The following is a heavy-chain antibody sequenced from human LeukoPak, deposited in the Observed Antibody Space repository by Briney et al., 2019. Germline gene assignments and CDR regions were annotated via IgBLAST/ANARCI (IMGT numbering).Heavy chain of an antibody. D-gene: IGHD6-13*01. J-gene: IGHJ4*02. V-gene: IGHV5-51*01. CDR1: GYSFTNYW. Sequence: PGESLKISCKGSGYSFTNYWIGWVRQMPGKGLEWMGIISPDGSDTRYSPSFQGQVTISADKSITTAYLQWSSLKASDTAMYYCARLTSSWSFDHWGQGTLVTVSS. CDR2: ISPDGSDT. CDR3: ARLTSSWSFDH.